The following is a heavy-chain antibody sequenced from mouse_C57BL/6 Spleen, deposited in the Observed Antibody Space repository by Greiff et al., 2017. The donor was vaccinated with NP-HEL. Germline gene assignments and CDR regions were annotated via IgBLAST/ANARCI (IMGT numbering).Heavy chain of an antibody. D-gene: IGHD3-2*02. CDR3: ARKETAQAGGAYYYAMDY. CDR1: GYSFTDYN. V-gene: IGHV1-39*01. CDR2: INPNYGTT. J-gene: IGHJ4*01. Sequence: LVESGPELVKPGASVKISCKASGYSFTDYNMNWVKQSNGKSLEWIGVINPNYGTTSYNQKFKGKATLTVDQSSSTAYMQLNSLTSEDSAVYYCARKETAQAGGAYYYAMDYWGQGTSVTVSS.